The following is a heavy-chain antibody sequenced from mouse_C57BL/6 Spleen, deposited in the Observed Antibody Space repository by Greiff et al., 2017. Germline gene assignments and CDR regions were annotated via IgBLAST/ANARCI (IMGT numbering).Heavy chain of an antibody. Sequence: VQLQQSGAELVRPGTSVKVSCTASGYAFTNYLIEWVKQRPGQGLEWIGVINPGSGGTNYNEKFKGKATLTADKSSSTAYMQLSSLTSEDSAVYFCARSANWDRAYWGQGTLVTVSA. CDR1: GYAFTNYL. D-gene: IGHD4-1*01. V-gene: IGHV1-54*01. CDR2: INPGSGGT. J-gene: IGHJ3*01. CDR3: ARSANWDRAY.